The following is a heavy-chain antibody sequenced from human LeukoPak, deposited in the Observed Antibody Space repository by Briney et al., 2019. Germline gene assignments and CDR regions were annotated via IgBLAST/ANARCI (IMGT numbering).Heavy chain of an antibody. J-gene: IGHJ5*01. D-gene: IGHD3-16*01. CDR2: ISSDGSST. V-gene: IGHV3-74*01. CDR3: ARSDVFDS. Sequence: GGSLRLSCAASGFTLSSYWMHWVRQAPGKGLVWVSRISSDGSSTSYADSVKGRFTISRDNAKNTLYLQMNSLRAEDTAVYYCARSDVFDSWGQGTLVTVSS. CDR1: GFTLSSYW.